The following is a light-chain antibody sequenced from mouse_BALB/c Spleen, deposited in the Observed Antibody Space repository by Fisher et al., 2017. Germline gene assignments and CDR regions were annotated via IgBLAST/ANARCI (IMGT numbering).Light chain of an antibody. V-gene: IGKV4-55*01. CDR2: DTS. CDR1: SSVSY. Sequence: IVITQTTAIMSASPGEKVTMTCSASSSVSYMYWYQQKPGSSPRLLIYDTSNLASGVPVRFSGSGSGTSYSLTISRMKAEDAATYYCQQRSSYPFTFGSGTKLEIK. J-gene: IGKJ4*01. CDR3: QQRSSYPFT.